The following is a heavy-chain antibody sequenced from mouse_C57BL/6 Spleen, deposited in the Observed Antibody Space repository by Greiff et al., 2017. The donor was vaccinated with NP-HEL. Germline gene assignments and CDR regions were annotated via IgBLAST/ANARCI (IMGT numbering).Heavy chain of an antibody. Sequence: EVQVVESGGDLVKPGGSLKLSCAASRFTFSSYGMSWVRQTPDKRLEWVATISSGGSYTYYPDSVKGRFTISRDNAKNTLYLQMSSLKSEDTAMYYCARHNYDDAMDYWGQGTSVTVSS. J-gene: IGHJ4*01. D-gene: IGHD2-3*01. CDR2: ISSGGSYT. CDR1: RFTFSSYG. CDR3: ARHNYDDAMDY. V-gene: IGHV5-6*01.